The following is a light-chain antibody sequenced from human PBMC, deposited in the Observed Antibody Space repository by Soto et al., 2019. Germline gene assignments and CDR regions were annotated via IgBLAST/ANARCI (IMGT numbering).Light chain of an antibody. CDR3: AVWDDSLSSWV. V-gene: IGLV1-47*02. J-gene: IGLJ3*02. CDR2: SNN. CDR1: SSNIGSNY. Sequence: QSVLTQPPSASGTPGQRVNISCSGSSSNIGSNYVYWYRQFPGTAPKLLIYSNNQRPSGVPDRFSGSKSGTSASLAISGLRSEDEADYYCAVWDDSLSSWVFGGGTKLTVL.